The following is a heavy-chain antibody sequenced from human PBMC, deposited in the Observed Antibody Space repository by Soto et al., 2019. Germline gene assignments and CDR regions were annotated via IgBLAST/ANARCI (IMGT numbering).Heavy chain of an antibody. CDR3: ANTTYYDYVCGSYRSYTPFAY. CDR1: GFSLSTSGVG. V-gene: IGHV2-5*02. Sequence: SGPTLVNPTQTLTLTCTFSGFSLSTSGVGVGWIRQPPGKALEWLALIYWDDDKRYSPSLKSRLTITKDTSKNQVVLTMTNMDSVHTVKYLRANTTYYDYVCGSYRSYTPFAYCGQGNL. D-gene: IGHD3-16*02. J-gene: IGHJ4*02. CDR2: IYWDDDK.